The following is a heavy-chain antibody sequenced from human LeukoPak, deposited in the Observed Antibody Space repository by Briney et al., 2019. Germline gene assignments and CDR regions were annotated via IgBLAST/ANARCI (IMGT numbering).Heavy chain of an antibody. Sequence: ASVKVSCKASGYTFTSYGISWVRQAPGQGLEWMGWISAYNGNTNYAQKLQGRVTMTTDTSTSTAYMELRSLRSDDTAVYYCAREGIAAAGTVLNWFDPWGQGTLVTVSS. V-gene: IGHV1-18*01. J-gene: IGHJ5*02. D-gene: IGHD6-13*01. CDR3: AREGIAAAGTVLNWFDP. CDR1: GYTFTSYG. CDR2: ISAYNGNT.